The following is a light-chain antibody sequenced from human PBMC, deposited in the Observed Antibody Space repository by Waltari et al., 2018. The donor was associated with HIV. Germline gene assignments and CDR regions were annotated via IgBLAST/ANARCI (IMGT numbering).Light chain of an antibody. V-gene: IGKV3-15*01. J-gene: IGKJ2*02. CDR1: RSVDSD. CDR2: GAS. CDR3: QQYYEWPPCT. Sequence: IVMTPSPAALSVSLGKRATLSCRARRSVDSDLAWYQQKPRQSPRLLIYGASTRATDVPARFSGRGSGTEFTLTISSLQPDDSAVYYCQQYYEWPPCTFGQGTNLEI.